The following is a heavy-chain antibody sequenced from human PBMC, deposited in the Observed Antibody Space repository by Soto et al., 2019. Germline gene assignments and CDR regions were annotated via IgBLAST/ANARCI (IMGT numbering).Heavy chain of an antibody. V-gene: IGHV4-39*01. CDR1: GGSISSSSYY. CDR3: ARLGIAAPGMRPFDC. D-gene: IGHD6-13*01. Sequence: QLQLQESGPGLVKPSETLSLTCTVSGGSISSSSYYWGWIRQPPGKGPEWIGSIYYSGRTYYYPSLKGRVTISVDTSKNQFSLKLTSVTAADTAMYYCARLGIAAPGMRPFDCWGQGTLVTVSS. J-gene: IGHJ4*02. CDR2: IYYSGRT.